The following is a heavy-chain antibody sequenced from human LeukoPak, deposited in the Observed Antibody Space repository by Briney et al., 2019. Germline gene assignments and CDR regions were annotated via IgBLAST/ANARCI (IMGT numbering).Heavy chain of an antibody. V-gene: IGHV3-23*01. CDR2: ISGSGGST. CDR1: GFTFSSYA. D-gene: IGHD6-19*01. Sequence: GGSLRLSCAASGFTFSSYAMSWVRQAPGKGLEWVSAISGSGGSTYYADSVKGRFTISRDNSKNTLYLQMNSLRAEDTAVYYCASLGGSSSWYWDSSGWYGEYYFDYWGQGTLVTVSS. J-gene: IGHJ4*02. CDR3: ASLGGSSSWYWDSSGWYGEYYFDY.